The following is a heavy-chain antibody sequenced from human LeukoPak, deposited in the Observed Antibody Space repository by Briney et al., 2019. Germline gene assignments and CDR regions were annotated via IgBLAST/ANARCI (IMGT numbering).Heavy chain of an antibody. CDR3: ARDDSSGSWDY. Sequence: SETLSLTCTVSGGSMSTYYWSWIRQPPGKGLEWIGYMYHSGNTYYNPSLKSRVTISVDRSKNQFSLKLSSVTAADTAVYHCARDDSSGSWDYWGQGTLVTVSS. D-gene: IGHD3-22*01. CDR2: MYHSGNT. V-gene: IGHV4-59*12. J-gene: IGHJ4*02. CDR1: GGSMSTYY.